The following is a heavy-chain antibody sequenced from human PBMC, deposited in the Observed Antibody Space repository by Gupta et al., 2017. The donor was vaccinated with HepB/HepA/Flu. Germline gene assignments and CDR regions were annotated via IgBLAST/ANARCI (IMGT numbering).Heavy chain of an antibody. CDR3: ASRPTDDAFGI. Sequence: LQLQESGPGLIKPSDTLSLTCTVSGGSISSSSYYWGWIREPPGKGLGWIGSIYYSGSNDYNPPLRSRVTIAIDTSKPQISLELRFVAAADTSVYYGASRPTDDAFGIGFQGTIVTVYS. CDR2: IYYSGSN. J-gene: IGHJ3*02. V-gene: IGHV4-39*01. D-gene: IGHD4-11*01. CDR1: GGSISSSSYY.